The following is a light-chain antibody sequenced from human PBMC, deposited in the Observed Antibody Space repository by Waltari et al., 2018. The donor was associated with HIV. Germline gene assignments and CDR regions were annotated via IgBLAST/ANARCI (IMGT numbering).Light chain of an antibody. CDR3: LQHKTYLGT. J-gene: IGKJ3*01. CDR1: QDIGNA. Sequence: DIQMTQSPSSLSASVGDRVTITCRASQDIGNALDWYQQKSGKAPKRLIYGASSLQSGVPSRFSGSGSETEFTLTIYNLQPEDFATYYCLQHKTYLGTFGPGTKVDIQ. CDR2: GAS. V-gene: IGKV1-17*02.